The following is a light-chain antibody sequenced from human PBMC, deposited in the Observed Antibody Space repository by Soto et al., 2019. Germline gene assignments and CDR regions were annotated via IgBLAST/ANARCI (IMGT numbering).Light chain of an antibody. J-gene: IGLJ2*01. CDR3: AAWDDSLNGVV. V-gene: IGLV1-44*01. Sequence: QSVLTQPPSASGTPGQRVTISCSGSSSNIGRNTVNWYQQLPGTAPKLLIYSNNQRPSGVPDRFSGSKSGTSASLAIGGLQSEDEADYYCAAWDDSLNGVVFGGGTKLTVL. CDR2: SNN. CDR1: SSNIGRNT.